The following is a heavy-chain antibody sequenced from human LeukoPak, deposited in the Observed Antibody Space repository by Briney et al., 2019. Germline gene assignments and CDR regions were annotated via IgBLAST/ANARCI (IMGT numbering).Heavy chain of an antibody. Sequence: SGGSLRLSCAASGFTFSSSWMSWVRRAPGKGLEWVANIKEDGSEKYYVDSVKGRFTISRDNAKNSLYLQMNSLRVEDTAVYYCARASEMGSDYWGQGILVTVSS. CDR1: GFTFSSSW. V-gene: IGHV3-7*04. CDR2: IKEDGSEK. CDR3: ARASEMGSDY. D-gene: IGHD1-14*01. J-gene: IGHJ4*02.